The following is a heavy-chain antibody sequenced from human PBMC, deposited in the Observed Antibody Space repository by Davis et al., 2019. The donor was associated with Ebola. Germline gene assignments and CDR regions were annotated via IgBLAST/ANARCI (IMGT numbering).Heavy chain of an antibody. J-gene: IGHJ4*02. V-gene: IGHV3-7*01. Sequence: GESLKISCAASGFTFSRYWMSWVRQAPGKGLEWVANIKEDGSEKYYVDSEKGRLTISRDNAKNSLYLQMNSLRAEDTAVYYCAKEAYGGNSCWGQGTLVTVSS. CDR1: GFTFSRYW. CDR3: AKEAYGGNSC. CDR2: IKEDGSEK. D-gene: IGHD4-23*01.